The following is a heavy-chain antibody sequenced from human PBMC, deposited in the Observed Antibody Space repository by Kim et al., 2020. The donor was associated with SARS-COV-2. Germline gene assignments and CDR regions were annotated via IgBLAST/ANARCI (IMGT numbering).Heavy chain of an antibody. CDR1: GFTFDDYA. J-gene: IGHJ4*02. Sequence: GGSLKLSCAASGFTFDDYAMHWVRQAPGKGLEWVSGISWNSGSIGYADSVKGRFTISRDNAKNSLYLQMYSLRAEDTALYYCAKAPGHYYDSSEGGFDYWGQGTLVTVSS. V-gene: IGHV3-9*01. D-gene: IGHD3-22*01. CDR3: AKAPGHYYDSSEGGFDY. CDR2: ISWNSGSI.